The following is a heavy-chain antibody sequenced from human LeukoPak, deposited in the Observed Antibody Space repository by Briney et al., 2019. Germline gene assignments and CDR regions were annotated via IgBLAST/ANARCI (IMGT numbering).Heavy chain of an antibody. CDR1: GFTYSW. CDR2: IYSGDSDT. Sequence: GESLKISCKGSGFTYSWIGWVRQMPGKGLEWMGIIYSGDSDTRYSPSFQGQVTISADKSISTAYLQWSSLKASDTAMYYCARPSYGFDYWGQGTLVTVSS. D-gene: IGHD3-10*01. V-gene: IGHV5-51*01. J-gene: IGHJ4*02. CDR3: ARPSYGFDY.